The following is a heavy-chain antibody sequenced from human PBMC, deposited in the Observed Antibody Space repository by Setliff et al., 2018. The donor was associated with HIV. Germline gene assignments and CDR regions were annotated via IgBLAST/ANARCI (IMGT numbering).Heavy chain of an antibody. V-gene: IGHV7-4-1*02. Sequence: ASVKVSCKASGYTFTTYGMNWVRQAPGQGLEWMGWINTDTGNPTYAQGFTGRFVFSLDTSVTKAYLQISSLKAEDTAVYYCARALYGDYGGDINWFDPWGQGTLVTVSS. CDR1: GYTFTTYG. CDR2: INTDTGNP. D-gene: IGHD4-17*01. CDR3: ARALYGDYGGDINWFDP. J-gene: IGHJ5*02.